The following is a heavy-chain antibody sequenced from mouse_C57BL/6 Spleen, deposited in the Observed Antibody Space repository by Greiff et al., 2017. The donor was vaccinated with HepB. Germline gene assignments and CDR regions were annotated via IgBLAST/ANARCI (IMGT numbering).Heavy chain of an antibody. D-gene: IGHD2-1*01. V-gene: IGHV1-22*01. CDR3: APSTEYYFDY. CDR2: INPNNGGT. J-gene: IGHJ2*01. CDR1: GYTFTDYN. Sequence: EVQLQQSGPELVKPGASVKMSCKASGYTFTDYNMHWVKQSHGKSLEWIGYINPNNGGTSYNQKFKGKATLTVNKSSSTAYMELRSLTSEDSAVYCGAPSTEYYFDYWGQGTTLTVSS.